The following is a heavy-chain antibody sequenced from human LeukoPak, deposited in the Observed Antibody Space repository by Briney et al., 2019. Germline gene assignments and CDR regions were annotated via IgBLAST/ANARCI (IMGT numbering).Heavy chain of an antibody. Sequence: PSGTLSLTCAVSGGSISSSHWWRCVRQPPGKGLEWIGEIYHSGSTNYNPSLKSRVTISVDKSKNQLSLKLSSVTAAATAVYYCASTRKQYGAGRYANYFTYCGQPSLVTVSS. CDR2: IYHSGST. CDR3: ASTRKQYGAGRYANYFTY. J-gene: IGHJ4*01. V-gene: IGHV4-4*02. D-gene: IGHD3-10*01. CDR1: GGSISSSHW.